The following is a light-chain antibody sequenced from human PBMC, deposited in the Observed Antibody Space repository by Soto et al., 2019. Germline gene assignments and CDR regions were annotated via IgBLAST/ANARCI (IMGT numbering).Light chain of an antibody. V-gene: IGKV3-15*01. J-gene: IGKJ2*01. CDR3: QQYNKWPPYT. CDR2: GAS. CDR1: QSVGIN. Sequence: EIVMTQSPATLSVSPGERASLSCWASQSVGINLAWYQQTPAQAPRLLIYGASTRAPGIPPTFSATGSGTEFTLTISSLQSGDFAVYYCQQYNKWPPYTFGQGTKLEIK.